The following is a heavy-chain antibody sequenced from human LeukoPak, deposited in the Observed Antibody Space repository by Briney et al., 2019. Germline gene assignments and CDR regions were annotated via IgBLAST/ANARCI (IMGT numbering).Heavy chain of an antibody. J-gene: IGHJ6*02. CDR1: GGSISSGGYY. CDR2: IYTSGST. D-gene: IGHD3-10*01. CDR3: ARGRSITMVRGATYGMDV. V-gene: IGHV4-61*02. Sequence: SETLSLTCTVSGGSISSGGYYWSWIRQHPGKGLEWIGRIYTSGSTNYNPSLKSRVTMSVDTSKNQFSLKLSSVTAADTAVYYCARGRSITMVRGATYGMDVWGQGTTVTVSS.